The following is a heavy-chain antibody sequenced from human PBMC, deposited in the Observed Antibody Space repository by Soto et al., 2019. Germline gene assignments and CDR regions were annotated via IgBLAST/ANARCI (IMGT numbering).Heavy chain of an antibody. D-gene: IGHD4-17*01. J-gene: IGHJ4*02. CDR3: AAERRGRYYGSTQFAY. Sequence: QMQRVQSGPEVKKPGTSVKVSCKASGFTSTSSAVQWVRQARGQLLEWIEWIVVGSGNTNYAQKFQERVTITRAMSTSTAYMELSRLISEDTAVYYGAAERRGRYYGSTQFAYWGQGTLVTVSS. CDR1: GFTSTSSA. V-gene: IGHV1-58*01. CDR2: IVVGSGNT.